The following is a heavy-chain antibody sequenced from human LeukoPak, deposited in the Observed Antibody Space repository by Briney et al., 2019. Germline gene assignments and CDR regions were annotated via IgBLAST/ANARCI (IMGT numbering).Heavy chain of an antibody. Sequence: GGSLRLSCAASGFTFSSYGMHWVRQAPGKGLEWVAVIWYDGSNKYYADSVKGRFTISRDNAKNSLYLQMDSLRAEDTAVYYCARDLNEYYYDSSGYYYGGLTRFDYWGQGTLVTVSS. V-gene: IGHV3-33*01. J-gene: IGHJ4*02. CDR2: IWYDGSNK. CDR1: GFTFSSYG. D-gene: IGHD3-22*01. CDR3: ARDLNEYYYDSSGYYYGGLTRFDY.